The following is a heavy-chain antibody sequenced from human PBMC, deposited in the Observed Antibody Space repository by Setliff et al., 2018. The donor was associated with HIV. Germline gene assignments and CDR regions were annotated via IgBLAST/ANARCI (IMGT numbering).Heavy chain of an antibody. J-gene: IGHJ3*02. CDR2: INPNNGGT. CDR1: GNTFTKYY. D-gene: IGHD5-12*01. Sequence: ASVKVSCKASGNTFTKYYMHWVRQAPGQGLEWMGWINPNNGGTNYAQKFQGRVTMTRDTSTSTVYMELSSLRSEDTAVYYCASAGAWQRNALDIWGQGTMVTVSS. V-gene: IGHV1-2*02. CDR3: ASAGAWQRNALDI.